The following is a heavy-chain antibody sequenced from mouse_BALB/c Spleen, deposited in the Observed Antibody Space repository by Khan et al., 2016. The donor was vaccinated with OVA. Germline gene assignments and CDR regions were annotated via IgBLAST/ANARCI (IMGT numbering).Heavy chain of an antibody. CDR1: GYSFTSYT. CDR3: ARSAFYGRSSDFDD. J-gene: IGHJ2*01. V-gene: IGHV1-4*01. Sequence: QVQLQQSGAELARPGASVRMSCKTSGYSFTSYTMHWVKQRPGQALEWIGYIDPSSGHTNYNQRFKDKATLTADKSSSKAYMQRSSLTTEDSAVHYCARSAFYGRSSDFDDWGPGTTLTVSS. D-gene: IGHD1-1*01. CDR2: IDPSSGHT.